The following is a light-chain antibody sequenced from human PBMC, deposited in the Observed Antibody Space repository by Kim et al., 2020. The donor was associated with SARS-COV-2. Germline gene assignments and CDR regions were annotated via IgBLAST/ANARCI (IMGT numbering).Light chain of an antibody. Sequence: SYELTQPPSVSLSPGQTASITCSGDKLGDKYACWYQQKPGQSPVLVIYQDSKRPSGIPERCSGSNSGNTATLTISGTQAMDEADYYCQAWDSSSHVVFGGGTQLTVL. CDR1: KLGDKY. V-gene: IGLV3-1*01. J-gene: IGLJ2*01. CDR2: QDS. CDR3: QAWDSSSHVV.